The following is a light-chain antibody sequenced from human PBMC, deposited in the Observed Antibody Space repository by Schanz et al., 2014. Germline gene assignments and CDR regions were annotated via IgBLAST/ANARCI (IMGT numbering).Light chain of an antibody. J-gene: IGLJ2*01. CDR3: ATWDDTSNVL. V-gene: IGLV1-47*01. Sequence: QSVLTQPPSASGTPGQRVTISCSGSSSNIGSNYVYWYQQLPGTAPKLLIYRTNQRPSGVPDRFSGSKSGTSASLAISGLRSEDEADYYCATWDDTSNVLFGGGTKLTVL. CDR2: RTN. CDR1: SSNIGSNY.